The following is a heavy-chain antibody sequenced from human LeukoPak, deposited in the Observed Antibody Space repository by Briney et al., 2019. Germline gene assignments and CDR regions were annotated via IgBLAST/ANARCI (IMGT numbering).Heavy chain of an antibody. CDR1: GFTFSDYN. V-gene: IGHV3-48*01. Sequence: GGSLRLSCAASGFTFSDYNMNWVRQAPGKGLEWISYISSGSVTIAYADSVKGRFTISRDNAKNSLYLQMNSLRAEDTAVYYCAREIRKNYFDYWGQGTLVTVSS. D-gene: IGHD2/OR15-2a*01. CDR2: ISSGSVTI. CDR3: AREIRKNYFDY. J-gene: IGHJ4*02.